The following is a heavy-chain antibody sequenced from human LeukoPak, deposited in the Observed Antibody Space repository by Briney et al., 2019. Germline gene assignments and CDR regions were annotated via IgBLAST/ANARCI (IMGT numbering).Heavy chain of an antibody. CDR3: AREGPSSFDY. J-gene: IGHJ4*02. CDR1: GDSASSNSAA. Sequence: SQTLSLTCALSGDSASSNSAAWNWIRQSPSGGLEWLGRTYYRSKWYYDYAVSVTSRITINPDTSKNQFSLHLNSVTPEDTAVYYCAREGPSSFDYWGQGTLVTVSS. V-gene: IGHV6-1*01. CDR2: TYYRSKWYY.